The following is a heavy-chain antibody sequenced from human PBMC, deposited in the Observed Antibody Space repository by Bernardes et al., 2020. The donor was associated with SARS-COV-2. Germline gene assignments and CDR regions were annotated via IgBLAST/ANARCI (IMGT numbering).Heavy chain of an antibody. Sequence: ASVKVSCKASGYTFTSYTISWVRQAPGRGLEWMGWISAYSGNTNYAQKLQGRVTMTTDTSTNTAYMELRSLRSDDTAVYYCARIQLWSNYYFDCWGQGTLVTVSS. J-gene: IGHJ4*02. V-gene: IGHV1-18*04. CDR3: ARIQLWSNYYFDC. CDR2: ISAYSGNT. D-gene: IGHD5-18*01. CDR1: GYTFTSYT.